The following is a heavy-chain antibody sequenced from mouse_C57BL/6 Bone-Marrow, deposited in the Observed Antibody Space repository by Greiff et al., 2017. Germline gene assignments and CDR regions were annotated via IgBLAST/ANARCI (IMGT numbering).Heavy chain of an antibody. CDR2: IYLGNGYT. CDR3: ASNYPDY. CDR1: GYTFTSYG. V-gene: IGHV1-58*01. J-gene: IGHJ2*01. Sequence: VQLQQSGAELVRPGSSVKMSCKTSGYTFTSYGINWVKQRPGQGLEWIGDIYLGNGYTEYNEKFKGKATLTSDTSSSTAYMQLSSLTSEDSAIYFCASNYPDYWGQGTTLTVSS.